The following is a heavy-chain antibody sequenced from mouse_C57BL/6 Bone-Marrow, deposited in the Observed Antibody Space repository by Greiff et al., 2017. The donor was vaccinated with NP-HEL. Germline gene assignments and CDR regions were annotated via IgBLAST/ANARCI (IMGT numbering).Heavy chain of an antibody. CDR3: ARGGLRRESLYYYAMED. CDR1: GYTFTDYN. Sequence: VQLQQSGPELVKPGASVKIPCKASGYTFTDYNMDWVKQSHVKSLEWIGDINPNNGGTIYNQQFKGKATLTVDKSSSTAYIELRSLRSEETAVYDCARGGLRRESLYYYAMEDRGQGASVTVAS. V-gene: IGHV1-18*01. J-gene: IGHJ4*01. CDR2: INPNNGGT. D-gene: IGHD2-2*01.